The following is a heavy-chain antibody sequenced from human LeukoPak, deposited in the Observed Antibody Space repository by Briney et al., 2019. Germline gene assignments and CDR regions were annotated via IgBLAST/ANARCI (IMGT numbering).Heavy chain of an antibody. CDR2: ISSSSSYI. J-gene: IGHJ1*01. CDR1: GFTFSSYS. D-gene: IGHD4-17*01. Sequence: GGSLRLSCAASGFTFSSYSMNWVRQAPGKGLEWVSSISSSSSYIYYADSVKGRFTISRDNAKNSLYLQMNSLRAEDTAVYYCAKEIYGDSTGGRFQHWGQGTLVIVSS. V-gene: IGHV3-21*04. CDR3: AKEIYGDSTGGRFQH.